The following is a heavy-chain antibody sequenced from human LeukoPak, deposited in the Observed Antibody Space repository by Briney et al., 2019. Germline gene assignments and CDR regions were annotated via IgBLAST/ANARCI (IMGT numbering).Heavy chain of an antibody. V-gene: IGHV3-11*06. D-gene: IGHD2-15*01. CDR1: GFTFSDYF. J-gene: IGHJ4*02. CDR3: ARSGREAPEIDY. CDR2: INGRGTYI. Sequence: GGSLRLSCAASGFTFSDYFMSWVRQAPGKGLEWLSYINGRGTYIDYAESLKGRITISRDNAQNSLYLQMNSLRVEDTAVYYCARSGREAPEIDYWGQGTLVTVSS.